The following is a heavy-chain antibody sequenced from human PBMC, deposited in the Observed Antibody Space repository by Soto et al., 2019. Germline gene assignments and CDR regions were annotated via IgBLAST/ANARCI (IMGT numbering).Heavy chain of an antibody. CDR3: VEGWNDF. J-gene: IGHJ4*02. Sequence: EVQVVESGGDLVEPGGSLRLSCETSGFMFSSAWMSWVRQAAGKGLEWVARIKSKKDGGARDYAAPVNGRFSISRDDSKITVYLQMNSLRAEDTALYYCVEGWNDFWGQGTLVTVSS. D-gene: IGHD1-1*01. CDR1: GFMFSSAW. CDR2: IKSKKDGGAR. V-gene: IGHV3-15*01.